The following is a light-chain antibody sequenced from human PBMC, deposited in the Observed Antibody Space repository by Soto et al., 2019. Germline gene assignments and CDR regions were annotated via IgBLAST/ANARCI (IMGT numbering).Light chain of an antibody. Sequence: QSALTQPASVSGSPGQSITISCTGTSSDVGGYNYVSWYQQHPGKAPKLMIYDVNNRPSGVSNRFSGSKSGNTASLTISGLQAEDEADYYCGSYTSSGPLGVFDGGTQLTVL. CDR1: SSDVGGYNY. V-gene: IGLV2-14*01. J-gene: IGLJ2*01. CDR3: GSYTSSGPLGV. CDR2: DVN.